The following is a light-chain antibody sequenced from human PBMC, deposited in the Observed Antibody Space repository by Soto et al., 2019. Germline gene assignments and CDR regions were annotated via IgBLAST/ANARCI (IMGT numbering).Light chain of an antibody. CDR2: LGS. CDR3: MQDLQTPIT. J-gene: IGKJ5*01. CDR1: QSLLHSNGYNY. V-gene: IGKV2-28*01. Sequence: IVMTESPLSLPVTPVEPSSISCRSSQSLLHSNGYNYLDWYLQKPGHSPQLLIYLGSNRASGVPDRCSGSGSGRYFTQKTSRVEAEDFQVYYCMQDLQTPITFGRGTRLEIK.